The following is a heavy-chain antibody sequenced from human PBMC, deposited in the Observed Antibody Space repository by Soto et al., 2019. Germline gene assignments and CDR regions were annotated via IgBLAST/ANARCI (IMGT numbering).Heavy chain of an antibody. CDR2: TIPMFATA. Sequence: QVQLVQSGAEVKKPGSSVKVSCKASGGTFSNYIFSWVRQAPGQGLEWMGGTIPMFATAQYAQKLQGRVPITADESTSTVYMDLTSLRSDDTAVYYCARGLFGQQWLVGFDTWGQGTLVTVSS. J-gene: IGHJ4*02. V-gene: IGHV1-69*01. CDR3: ARGLFGQQWLVGFDT. D-gene: IGHD3-22*01. CDR1: GGTFSNYI.